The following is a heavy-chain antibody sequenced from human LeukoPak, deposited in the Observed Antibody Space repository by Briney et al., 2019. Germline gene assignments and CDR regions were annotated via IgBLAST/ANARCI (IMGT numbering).Heavy chain of an antibody. D-gene: IGHD1-14*01. J-gene: IGHJ4*02. CDR2: IWYDGSNK. Sequence: PGGSLRLSCAASGFTFSSYGMHWVRQAPGKGLEWVAVIWYDGSNKYYADSVKGRFTISRDNSKNTLYLQMNSLRAEDTAVYYCARGEGGILATPEDYWGQGTLVTVSS. CDR1: GFTFSSYG. V-gene: IGHV3-33*01. CDR3: ARGEGGILATPEDY.